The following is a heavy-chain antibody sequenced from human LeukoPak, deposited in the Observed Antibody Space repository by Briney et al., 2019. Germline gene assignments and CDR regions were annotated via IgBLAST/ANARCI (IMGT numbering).Heavy chain of an antibody. V-gene: IGHV3-30*02. CDR1: GFTFSSHG. Sequence: PGGSLRLSCAASGFTFSSHGMHWVRQAPGKGLEWVAFIHSDGSNKNYADSVKGRFTISRDNSKNTLYLQINSLKAEDTAVYHCAKDKPYYDFWSAFPLDYWGQGTLVTVSS. CDR3: AKDKPYYDFWSAFPLDY. J-gene: IGHJ4*02. D-gene: IGHD3-3*01. CDR2: IHSDGSNK.